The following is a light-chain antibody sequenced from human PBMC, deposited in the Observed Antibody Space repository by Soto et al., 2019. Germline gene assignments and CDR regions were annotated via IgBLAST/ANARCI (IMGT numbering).Light chain of an antibody. CDR2: EAT. CDR3: TSYTITSPYV. J-gene: IGLJ1*01. Sequence: QSALAQPASMSGSPGQSITISCTGTSXDIGRYNFVSWYQHHPGKAPKLIIYEATKRPSGVSYRFSGSKSGNTASLTISGLQAEDEADYYCTSYTITSPYVFGTGTKLTVL. CDR1: SXDIGRYNF. V-gene: IGLV2-14*01.